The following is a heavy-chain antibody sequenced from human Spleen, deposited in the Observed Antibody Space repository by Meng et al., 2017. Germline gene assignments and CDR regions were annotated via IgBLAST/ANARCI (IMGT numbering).Heavy chain of an antibody. CDR1: GFTFSTYG. Sequence: GESLKISCAASGFTFSTYGIQWVRQAPGRGLEWMAVISYDGSEKYYADSVKGRFTISRDNSKNTLYLQMNSLRAEDTAVYYCARDNPEGYCSGGSCYSGTFDYWGQGTLVTVSS. D-gene: IGHD2-15*01. CDR2: ISYDGSEK. CDR3: ARDNPEGYCSGGSCYSGTFDY. J-gene: IGHJ4*02. V-gene: IGHV3-30*04.